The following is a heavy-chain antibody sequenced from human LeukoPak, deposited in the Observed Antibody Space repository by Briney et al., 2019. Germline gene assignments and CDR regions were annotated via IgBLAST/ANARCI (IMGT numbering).Heavy chain of an antibody. CDR3: ARARVAGVIGT. V-gene: IGHV4-59*01. D-gene: IGHD6-19*01. Sequence: PSETLSLTCTVSGGSISSYYWSWIRQPPGKGLEWIGYIYYSGSTNYNPSLKSRVTISVDTSKNQSSLKLSSVTAADTAVYYCARARVAGVIGTWGQGTLVTVSS. CDR1: GGSISSYY. CDR2: IYYSGST. J-gene: IGHJ5*02.